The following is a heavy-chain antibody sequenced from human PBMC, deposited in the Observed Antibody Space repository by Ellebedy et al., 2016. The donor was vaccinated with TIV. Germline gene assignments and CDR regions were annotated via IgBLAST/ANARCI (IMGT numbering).Heavy chain of an antibody. CDR2: GYRSGTT. CDR3: ARENWIYDY. CDR1: NYSISSGYF. V-gene: IGHV4-38-2*02. D-gene: IGHD1-7*01. J-gene: IGHJ4*02. Sequence: LSETLSLTCTVSNYSISSGYFWGWIRQPPGKGLEWIGSGYRSGTTYYKSSLKSRATISVDTSKNQFSLKLTSVTASDTAVYYCARENWIYDYWGQGILVTVSS.